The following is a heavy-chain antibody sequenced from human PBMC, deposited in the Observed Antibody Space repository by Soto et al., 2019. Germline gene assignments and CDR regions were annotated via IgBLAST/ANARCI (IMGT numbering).Heavy chain of an antibody. D-gene: IGHD2-2*01. Sequence: GASVKVSCKASGYTFTSYGISWVRQAPGQGLEWMGWISAYNGNTNYAQKLQGRVTMTTDTSTSTAYMELRSLRSDDTAVYYCARSRATSWADYYYMDVWGKGTTVTVSS. CDR1: GYTFTSYG. CDR3: ARSRATSWADYYYMDV. V-gene: IGHV1-18*01. CDR2: ISAYNGNT. J-gene: IGHJ6*03.